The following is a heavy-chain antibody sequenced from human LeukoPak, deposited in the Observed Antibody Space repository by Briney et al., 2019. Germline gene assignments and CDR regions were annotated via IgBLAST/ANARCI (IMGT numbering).Heavy chain of an antibody. CDR1: GFTFNIYN. V-gene: IGHV3-21*01. Sequence: GGSLRLSCATSGFTFNIYNMNWVRQAPGKGLEWVSSISSSGSYIYYADSVKGRFTTSRDNAKNSLYLQMNSLRAEDTAVYHCARVKEWLADFDYWGQGTLVTVSS. D-gene: IGHD6-19*01. J-gene: IGHJ4*02. CDR3: ARVKEWLADFDY. CDR2: ISSSGSYI.